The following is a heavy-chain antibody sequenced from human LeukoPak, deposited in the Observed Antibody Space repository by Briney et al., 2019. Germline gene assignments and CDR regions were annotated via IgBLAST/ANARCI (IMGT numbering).Heavy chain of an antibody. CDR3: TIVVVTATFDY. V-gene: IGHV1-69*01. CDR1: GGTFSSYA. D-gene: IGHD2-21*02. Sequence: SVKVSCKASGGTFSSYAISWVRQAPGQGLEWMGGIIPIFGTANYAQKFQGRVTITADESTSTAYMELSSLRSEDTAVCYCTIVVVTATFDYWGQGTLVTVSS. J-gene: IGHJ4*02. CDR2: IIPIFGTA.